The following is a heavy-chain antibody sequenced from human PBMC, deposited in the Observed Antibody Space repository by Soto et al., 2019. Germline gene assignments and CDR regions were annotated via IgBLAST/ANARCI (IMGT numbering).Heavy chain of an antibody. V-gene: IGHV4-59*01. D-gene: IGHD7-27*01. CDR2: IYYSGST. Sequence: SETLSLTCTVSGGSISSYYWSWIRQPPGKGLEWIGYIYYSGSTNYNPSLKSRVTISVDTSKNQFSLKLSSVTAADTAVYYCARDLSWGSNWYYYMDVWGKGTTVTVSS. J-gene: IGHJ6*03. CDR1: GGSISSYY. CDR3: ARDLSWGSNWYYYMDV.